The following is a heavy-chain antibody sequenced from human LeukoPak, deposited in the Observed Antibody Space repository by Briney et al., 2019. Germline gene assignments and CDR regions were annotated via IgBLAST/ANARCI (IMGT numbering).Heavy chain of an antibody. Sequence: GGAQRLSCAASGFTFNTYWMHWVRQAPGKGLVWVSDINPEGITSNYADSVRGRFTISRDNAQNTLYLQMDGLRAEDTGIYYCVFFYTGLKIPYWGQGALVTV. J-gene: IGHJ4*02. V-gene: IGHV3-74*01. CDR3: VFFYTGLKIPY. D-gene: IGHD3/OR15-3a*01. CDR2: INPEGITS. CDR1: GFTFNTYW.